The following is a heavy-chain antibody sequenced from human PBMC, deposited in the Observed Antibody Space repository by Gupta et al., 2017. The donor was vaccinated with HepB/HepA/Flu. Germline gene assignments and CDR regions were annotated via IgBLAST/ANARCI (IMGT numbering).Heavy chain of an antibody. Sequence: EVQLLESGGGLVQPGGSLRLSCAAPGFPFSSHAMSWVRQAPGKGLEWGSAISGRGGSTYYADSVKGRFTISRDNSKNTLYLQMNSLRAEETAVYYCAKETHDYGDCGFDYWGQGTLVTVSS. D-gene: IGHD4-17*01. CDR1: GFPFSSHA. CDR2: ISGRGGST. J-gene: IGHJ4*02. CDR3: AKETHDYGDCGFDY. V-gene: IGHV3-23*01.